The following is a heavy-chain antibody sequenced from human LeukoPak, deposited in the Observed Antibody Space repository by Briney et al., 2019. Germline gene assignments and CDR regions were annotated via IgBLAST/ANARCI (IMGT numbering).Heavy chain of an antibody. CDR1: GFAFGSEA. J-gene: IGHJ4*02. V-gene: IGHV3-23*01. D-gene: IGHD5-24*01. CDR3: AKSPRRDGYNVYFDY. CDR2: ISPGGGTT. Sequence: GGSLRLSCAVSGFAFGSEAMSWVRQSPPRGLEWVASISPGGGTTYYADYVKGRFTISRDNAKNSLYLQMNSLRAEDTALYYCAKSPRRDGYNVYFDYWGQGTLVTVSS.